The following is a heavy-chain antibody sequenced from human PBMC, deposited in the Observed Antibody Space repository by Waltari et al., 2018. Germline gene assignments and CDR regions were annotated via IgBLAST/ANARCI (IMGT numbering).Heavy chain of an antibody. V-gene: IGHV1-2*06. J-gene: IGHJ3*02. CDR1: GYIFINYF. Sequence: QVNLVQSGADVRKPGASVTVSCTASGYIFINYFIHGVRQAPGQGLEWIGRINCRNGGTDYAQKFQGRVTLTRDTSISTAYMELSGLTLDDTAIYYCTVIAGDFDIWGPGTMVTASS. D-gene: IGHD2-21*01. CDR2: INCRNGGT. CDR3: TVIAGDFDI.